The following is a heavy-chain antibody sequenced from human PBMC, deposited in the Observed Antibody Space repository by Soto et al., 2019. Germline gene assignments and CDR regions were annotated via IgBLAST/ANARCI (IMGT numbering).Heavy chain of an antibody. CDR2: IIHILGIA. CDR1: GGTFSSYA. Sequence: ASVKVSCKASGGTFSSYAISWVRQAPGQGREGVGRIIHILGIANYAEKFQGRVTMTAEDSTSTAYMELSSRRSEDTAVYYCAARRSIALAGIVEDAFDIWGQGTMVTVSS. D-gene: IGHD6-19*01. CDR3: AARRSIALAGIVEDAFDI. J-gene: IGHJ3*02. V-gene: IGHV1-69*04.